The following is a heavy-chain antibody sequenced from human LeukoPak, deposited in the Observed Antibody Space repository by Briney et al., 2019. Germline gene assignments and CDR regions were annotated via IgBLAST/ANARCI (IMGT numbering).Heavy chain of an antibody. CDR1: GFTFSSYG. CDR3: AKELYPYYYYYGMGV. J-gene: IGHJ6*02. CDR2: ISYDGSNK. D-gene: IGHD2-2*02. V-gene: IGHV3-30*18. Sequence: PGGSLRLSCAASGFTFSSYGMHWVRQAPGKGLEWVAVISYDGSNKYYADSVKGRFTISRDNSKNTLYLQMNSLRAEDTAVYYCAKELYPYYYYYGMGVWGQGTTVTVSS.